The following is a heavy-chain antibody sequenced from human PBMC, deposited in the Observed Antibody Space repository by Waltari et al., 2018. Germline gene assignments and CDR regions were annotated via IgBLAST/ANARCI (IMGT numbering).Heavy chain of an antibody. Sequence: EVQLLESGGGLVQPGGSLRLSCTASGFIFSSYAMSWVRQAPGKGLEWVSAISGSGGSTDYADSVKGRFTISRDNSRNTVYLQMSSLRAEDTAVYYCARAPTKDGGNSGYFDYWGQGTLVTVSS. CDR1: GFIFSSYA. CDR2: ISGSGGST. V-gene: IGHV3-23*01. D-gene: IGHD2-21*02. J-gene: IGHJ4*02. CDR3: ARAPTKDGGNSGYFDY.